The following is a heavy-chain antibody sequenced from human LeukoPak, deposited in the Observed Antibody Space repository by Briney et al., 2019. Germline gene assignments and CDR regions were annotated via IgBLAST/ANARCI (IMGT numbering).Heavy chain of an antibody. CDR3: ARRHSSGWPFDL. Sequence: KPSETLSLTCTVSGGSISFYYWSWIRQPPGKGLEWIGYIYYSGTSNYNPSLKSRVTISVDTSKNQFSLKLSSVTAADTAVYYCARRHSSGWPFDLWGRGTLVTVSS. V-gene: IGHV4-59*08. CDR1: GGSISFYY. D-gene: IGHD6-19*01. CDR2: IYYSGTS. J-gene: IGHJ2*01.